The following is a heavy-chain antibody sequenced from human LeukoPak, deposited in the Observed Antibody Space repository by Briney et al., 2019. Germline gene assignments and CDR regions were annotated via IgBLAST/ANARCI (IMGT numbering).Heavy chain of an antibody. CDR2: ISTSSSTI. CDR1: GFTFSSYN. Sequence: SGGSLRLSCAASGFTFSSYNMNWVRPAPGKGLEWISYISTSSSTIYYADSVKGRFTISRDNAKNSLYLEMNSLRAEDTAVYYCATDSSGYRSFDYWGQGTLVTVSS. V-gene: IGHV3-48*01. D-gene: IGHD3-22*01. J-gene: IGHJ4*02. CDR3: ATDSSGYRSFDY.